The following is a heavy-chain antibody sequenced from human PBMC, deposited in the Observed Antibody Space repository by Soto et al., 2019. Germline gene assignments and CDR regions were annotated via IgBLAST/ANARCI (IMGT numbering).Heavy chain of an antibody. Sequence: EVQLVESGGGLAKPGGSLGLSCEASGFPFSNDWMNWARQLPGRGREWVARIKTVTDGGTTDYAEPVKGRFFISRDDSKSTLYLQVNSLKTEDTAIYYCMTHAVIYSRGHWGQGTLVTVAS. D-gene: IGHD6-25*01. CDR3: MTHAVIYSRGH. CDR2: IKTVTDGGTT. CDR1: GFPFSNDW. V-gene: IGHV3-15*01. J-gene: IGHJ4*02.